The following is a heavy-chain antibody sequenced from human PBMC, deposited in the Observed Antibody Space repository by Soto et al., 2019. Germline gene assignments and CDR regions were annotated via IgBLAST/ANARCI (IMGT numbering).Heavy chain of an antibody. Sequence: GESLKISCKGSGYSFTSYWIGWVRQMPGKGLEWMGIIYPGDSDTRYSPSFLGQVTISADKSISTAYLQWSSLKASDTAMYYCATRRARVIGVDYYGMDVWGQGTKVTVAS. CDR3: ATRRARVIGVDYYGMDV. CDR1: GYSFTSYW. V-gene: IGHV5-51*01. CDR2: IYPGDSDT. D-gene: IGHD3-3*01. J-gene: IGHJ6*02.